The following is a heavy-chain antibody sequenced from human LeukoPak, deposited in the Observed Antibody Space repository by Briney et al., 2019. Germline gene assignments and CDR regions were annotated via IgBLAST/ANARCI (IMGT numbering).Heavy chain of an antibody. J-gene: IGHJ4*02. Sequence: SGTLSLTCAVSGGSISSSNWWSWVRQPPGKGLEWIGEIYHSGSTNYNPSLKSRVTISVDKSKNQFSLKLSSVTAADTAVYYCARDGSYYYDSTDYWGQGTLVTVSS. CDR3: ARDGSYYYDSTDY. D-gene: IGHD3-22*01. V-gene: IGHV4-4*02. CDR1: GGSISSSNW. CDR2: IYHSGST.